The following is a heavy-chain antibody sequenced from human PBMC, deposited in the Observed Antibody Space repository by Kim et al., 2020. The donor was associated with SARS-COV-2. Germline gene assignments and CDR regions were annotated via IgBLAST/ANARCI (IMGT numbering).Heavy chain of an antibody. Sequence: GGSLRLSCAASGFTFSSYGMHWVRQAPGKGLEWVAVISYDGSNKYYADSVKGRFTISRDNSKNTLYLQMNSLRAEDTAVYYCAKTRWQYGRGFDYWGQGTLVTVSS. CDR1: GFTFSSYG. J-gene: IGHJ4*02. CDR2: ISYDGSNK. D-gene: IGHD1-26*01. V-gene: IGHV3-30*18. CDR3: AKTRWQYGRGFDY.